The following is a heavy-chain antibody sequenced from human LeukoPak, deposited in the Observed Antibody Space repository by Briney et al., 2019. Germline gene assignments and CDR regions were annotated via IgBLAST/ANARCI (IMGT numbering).Heavy chain of an antibody. CDR3: ARAWWSLNWFDP. Sequence: GASVKVSCKASGYTFTNYNIDWVRQATGQGLEWMGWINPNSGRAGCVQKFQGRVNITRDTSTSTVYMELSSLRSEDTAVYYCARAWWSLNWFDPWGQGTLVTVSS. J-gene: IGHJ5*02. CDR2: INPNSGRA. V-gene: IGHV1-8*01. D-gene: IGHD2-8*02. CDR1: GYTFTNYN.